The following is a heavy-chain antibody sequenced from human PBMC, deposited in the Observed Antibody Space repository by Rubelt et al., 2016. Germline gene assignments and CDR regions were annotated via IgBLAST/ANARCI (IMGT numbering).Heavy chain of an antibody. J-gene: IGHJ4*02. V-gene: IGHV3-33*01. CDR2: IWYDGRNK. D-gene: IGHD6-19*01. Sequence: QVQLVESGGGVVQPGRSLRLSCAASGFTFSSYGMHWVRQAPGKGLEWVAVIWYDGRNKYYADTGKGRFTMSGDNSKTTLYLQMNSLRAEDTAVYYGAREDGFGGWTDYWGQGTLVTVSS. CDR3: AREDGFGGWTDY. CDR1: GFTFSSYG.